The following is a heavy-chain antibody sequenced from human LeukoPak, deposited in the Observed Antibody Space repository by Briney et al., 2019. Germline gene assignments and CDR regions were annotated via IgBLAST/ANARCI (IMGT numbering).Heavy chain of an antibody. Sequence: PGGSLRLSCAASGFTFSSYAVTWVRQAPGKGLEWVSAISGSGASTYYADSVKGRFTISGDNSENTLYLQMNSLRAEDTAVYYCAKTYSSSVVSKIDYWGQGTLVTVSS. D-gene: IGHD6-13*01. J-gene: IGHJ4*02. CDR1: GFTFSSYA. CDR3: AKTYSSSVVSKIDY. CDR2: ISGSGAST. V-gene: IGHV3-23*01.